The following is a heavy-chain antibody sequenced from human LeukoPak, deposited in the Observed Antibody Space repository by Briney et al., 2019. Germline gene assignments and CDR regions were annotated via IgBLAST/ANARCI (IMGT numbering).Heavy chain of an antibody. Sequence: ATVKLSCNASGHTFTSCGISWVRQAPGQGLVGMGWISAYNGNTNYAQKLQGRVTMTTDTSTSTAYMELRSLRSDDTAVYYCARMVGSNGMDVWGQGTTVTVSS. D-gene: IGHD2-15*01. V-gene: IGHV1-18*01. CDR2: ISAYNGNT. CDR3: ARMVGSNGMDV. CDR1: GHTFTSCG. J-gene: IGHJ6*02.